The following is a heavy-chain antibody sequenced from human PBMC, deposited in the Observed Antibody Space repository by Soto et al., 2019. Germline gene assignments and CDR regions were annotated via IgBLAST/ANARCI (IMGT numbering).Heavy chain of an antibody. D-gene: IGHD3-22*01. CDR3: TRDLRYYYDSSGYYAPYYGMDV. CDR2: IRSKAYGGTT. V-gene: IGHV3-49*04. Sequence: GGSLRLSCTASGFTFGDYAMSWVRQAPGKGLEWVGFIRSKAYGGTTEYAASVKGRFTISRGDSKSIAYLQMNSLKTEDTAVYYCTRDLRYYYDSSGYYAPYYGMDVWGQGTTVTVSS. J-gene: IGHJ6*02. CDR1: GFTFGDYA.